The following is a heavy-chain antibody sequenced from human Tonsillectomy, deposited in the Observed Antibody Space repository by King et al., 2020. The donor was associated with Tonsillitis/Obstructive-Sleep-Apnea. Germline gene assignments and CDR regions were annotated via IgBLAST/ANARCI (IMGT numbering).Heavy chain of an antibody. CDR1: GFTFSNAW. J-gene: IGHJ4*02. V-gene: IGHV3-15*01. Sequence: VQLVESGGGLIKPGGSLRLSCAASGFTFSNAWMSWVRQAPGKGLEGVGRVKSKTDGGTTDYAAPVKVRVTISREDSKDMLYLQMSSLKTEDTAVYYCTTDFVEGGVVVDYWGQGTLVTVSS. CDR3: TTDFVEGGVVVDY. D-gene: IGHD3-16*01. CDR2: VKSKTDGGTT.